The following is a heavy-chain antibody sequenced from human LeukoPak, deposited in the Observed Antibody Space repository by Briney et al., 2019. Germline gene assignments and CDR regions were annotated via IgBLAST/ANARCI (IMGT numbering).Heavy chain of an antibody. J-gene: IGHJ6*02. CDR1: GFTFSDYY. D-gene: IGHD6-13*01. V-gene: IGHV3-11*01. Sequence: GGSLRLSCAASGFTFSDYYMSWIRQAPGKGLEWVSYISSSGSTIYYADSVKGRFTISRDNARDSLYLQMNSLRAEDTAVYYCAREGMNYYYGMDVWGQGTTVTVSS. CDR3: AREGMNYYYGMDV. CDR2: ISSSGSTI.